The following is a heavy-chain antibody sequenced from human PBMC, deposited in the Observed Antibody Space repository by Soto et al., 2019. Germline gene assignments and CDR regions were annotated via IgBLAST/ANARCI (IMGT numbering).Heavy chain of an antibody. CDR2: ISSGGTT. V-gene: IGHV3-53*01. CDR3: ARQFPTDNYGNRLDP. Sequence: DVQLVESGGGLIQPGGSLRLSCAASGFTVNSSYMTWIRQAPGKGLQWVADISSGGTTKYADSVRGRFSISRDMSKNTLSLQMNSLRVEDTAIYSCARQFPTDNYGNRLDPWGQGTLVTVSA. J-gene: IGHJ5*02. D-gene: IGHD4-17*01. CDR1: GFTVNSSY.